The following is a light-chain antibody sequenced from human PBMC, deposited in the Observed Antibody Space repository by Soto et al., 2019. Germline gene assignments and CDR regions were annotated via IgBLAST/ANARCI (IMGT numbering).Light chain of an antibody. J-gene: IGLJ1*01. V-gene: IGLV1-44*01. CDR2: SNN. CDR3: AAWDDSLNGSYV. Sequence: QSVLTQPPSASGTPGQRVTISCSGSSSNIGSNTLNWYQQLPGTAPKLLIYSNNQRPSGVPDRFSGSKSGTSASLASSVLQDEDEADYYCAAWDDSLNGSYVFGTGTKVTVL. CDR1: SSNIGSNT.